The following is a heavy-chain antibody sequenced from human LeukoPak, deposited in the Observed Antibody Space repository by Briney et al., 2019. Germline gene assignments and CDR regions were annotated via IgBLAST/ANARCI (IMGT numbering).Heavy chain of an antibody. CDR1: GFTFSDYY. D-gene: IGHD1-26*01. Sequence: GGSLRLSCAASGFTFSDYYMSWIRQAPGKGLEWVSYISSSGSTIYYADSVRGRFTFSRDNAKNSLYLQMNSLRAEDTAVYYCAREISGERTYYFDYWGQGTLVTVSS. J-gene: IGHJ4*02. V-gene: IGHV3-11*01. CDR3: AREISGERTYYFDY. CDR2: ISSSGSTI.